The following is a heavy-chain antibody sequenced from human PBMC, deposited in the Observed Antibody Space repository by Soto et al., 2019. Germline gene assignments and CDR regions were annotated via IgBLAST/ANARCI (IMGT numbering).Heavy chain of an antibody. CDR2: IYGGGNGP. J-gene: IGHJ4*02. D-gene: IGHD2-2*03. CDR1: GFTFSDFA. CDR3: AKMEGMDPWAYSFDY. Sequence: EVQVLESGGGLVQPGGSLRLSCAATGFTFSDFAMSWVRQAPGKGLEWVSRIYGGGNGPHYADSVKGRVTIYRDNSKSTLYLQMNSLRAEDTAVYYCAKMEGMDPWAYSFDYWGQGTLVTVSS. V-gene: IGHV3-23*01.